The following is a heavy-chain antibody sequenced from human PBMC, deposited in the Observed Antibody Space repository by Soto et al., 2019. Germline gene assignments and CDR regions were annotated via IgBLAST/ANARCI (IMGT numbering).Heavy chain of an antibody. CDR2: ISYDGSNK. D-gene: IGHD6-19*01. V-gene: IGHV3-30-3*01. J-gene: IGHJ4*02. CDR3: ARDKQWLVLFDY. CDR1: GFTFSSYA. Sequence: QVQLVESGGGVVQPGRSLRLSYAASGFTFSSYAMHWVRQAPGKGLEWVAVISYDGSNKYYADSVKGRFTISRDNSKNTLYLQMNSLRAEDTAVYYCARDKQWLVLFDYWGQGTLVTVSS.